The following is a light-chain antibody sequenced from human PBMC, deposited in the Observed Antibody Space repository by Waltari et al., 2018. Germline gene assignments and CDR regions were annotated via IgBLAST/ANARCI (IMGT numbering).Light chain of an antibody. CDR2: EAT. CDR3: SSYSSSTTLGNV. Sequence: QSALTQAASVSGSPGQSITISCSGTGSGVGSYDLVAWYQQHPGKAPNPIIYEATKRPSGVSSRFSGSKSGNTASLTISGLQAEDGADYFCSSYSSSTTLGNVFGTGTKVTVL. CDR1: GSGVGSYDL. J-gene: IGLJ1*01. V-gene: IGLV2-23*01.